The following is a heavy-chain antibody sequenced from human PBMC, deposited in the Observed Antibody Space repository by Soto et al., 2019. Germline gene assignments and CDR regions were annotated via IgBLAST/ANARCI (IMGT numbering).Heavy chain of an antibody. J-gene: IGHJ6*02. CDR1: GGSFSAYH. V-gene: IGHV4-34*01. CDR2: INHSGST. CDR3: ARGMGAENTFYYYFGMDV. Sequence: QVQLQQWGAGLLKPSETLSLACAVYGGSFSAYHWSWIRQPPGKGLEWIGEINHSGSTKYNPSLKSRVTISVDTSKNQFSLKLSSVTAADTAVHYCARGMGAENTFYYYFGMDVWGQGTTVTVFS. D-gene: IGHD3-16*01.